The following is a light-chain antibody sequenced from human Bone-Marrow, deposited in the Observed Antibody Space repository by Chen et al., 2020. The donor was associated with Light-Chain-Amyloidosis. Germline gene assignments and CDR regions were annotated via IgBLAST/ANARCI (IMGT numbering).Light chain of an antibody. Sequence: QSALTQPASVSGSPGQSLTISCTGTSSDVGGDNPVSWYQQHPDKAPKLMIYEVTNRPSWVPDRCSGSKSDNTASLTISGLQTEDEADDFCSSYTITNTLVFGSGTRVTVL. CDR3: SSYTITNTLV. V-gene: IGLV2-14*01. J-gene: IGLJ1*01. CDR1: SSDVGGDNP. CDR2: EVT.